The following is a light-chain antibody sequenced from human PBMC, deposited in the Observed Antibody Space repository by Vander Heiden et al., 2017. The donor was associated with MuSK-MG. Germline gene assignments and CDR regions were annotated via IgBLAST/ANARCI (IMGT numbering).Light chain of an antibody. Sequence: EILLTQSPGTLSLSPGERATLSCRASQSVNSNYLAWYQRKPGQAPRLVIYDASNRAAGVPDRFSGSGCGTDFALTITRREPEDFGVYYCQQYGSSPPITFGQGTRLEIK. CDR1: QSVNSNY. J-gene: IGKJ5*01. CDR2: DAS. V-gene: IGKV3-20*01. CDR3: QQYGSSPPIT.